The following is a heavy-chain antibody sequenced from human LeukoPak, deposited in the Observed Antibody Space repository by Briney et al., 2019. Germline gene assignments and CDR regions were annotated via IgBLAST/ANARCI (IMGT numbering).Heavy chain of an antibody. Sequence: GESLKISCKGSGYSFTSYWIGWVRQMPGKGLEWMGIIYPGDSDTRYSPSFQGQVTISADKSISTAYLQWSSLKASDTAMYYCATQTPASEYCSGGSCYIAPGYYYYMDVWGKGTTVTVSS. CDR3: ATQTPASEYCSGGSCYIAPGYYYYMDV. CDR1: GYSFTSYW. CDR2: IYPGDSDT. V-gene: IGHV5-51*01. J-gene: IGHJ6*03. D-gene: IGHD2-15*01.